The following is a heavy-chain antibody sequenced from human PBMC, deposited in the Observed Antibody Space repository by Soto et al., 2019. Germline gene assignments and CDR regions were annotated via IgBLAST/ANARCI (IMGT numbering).Heavy chain of an antibody. D-gene: IGHD1-26*01. V-gene: IGHV4-59*13. J-gene: IGHJ4*02. CDR2: AYYTADT. CDR1: GVPIRSYF. CDR3: AGAKNRELNFDE. Sequence: TLSLTCTVSGVPIRSYFWTWIRQAPGKGLEWIGSAYYTADTKYSPSLESRATISADPSKKQFSLRLSPVTAADTALYYVAGAKNRELNFDEWGKGELVTVSS.